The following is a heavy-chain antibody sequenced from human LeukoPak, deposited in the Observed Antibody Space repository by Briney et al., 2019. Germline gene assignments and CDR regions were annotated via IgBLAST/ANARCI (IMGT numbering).Heavy chain of an antibody. Sequence: GGSLRLSCAASGFTLCSYWMSWVRQAPREGLERVAHIKQDGREKYYVDSLKGRYTLSRDNAVNSLYLQVSGLRAEDTAVYYCARDCSGGGCYSFYYWGQGSLVTVS. J-gene: IGHJ4*02. CDR2: IKQDGREK. V-gene: IGHV3-7*01. CDR3: ARDCSGGGCYSFYY. CDR1: GFTLCSYW. D-gene: IGHD2-15*01.